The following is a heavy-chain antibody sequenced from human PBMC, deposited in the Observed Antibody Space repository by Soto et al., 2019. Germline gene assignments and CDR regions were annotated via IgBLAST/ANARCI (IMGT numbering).Heavy chain of an antibody. J-gene: IGHJ4*02. Sequence: QAHLAQSGAEVKKPGSSVTVSCKASGGTFNSYGISWVRQAPGQGLDWMGVIIPLYGTVNYAQKSQGRVSITADKSTSTAYMDLNSLSSADSAVYYCARVRVIRGVIPSHFGLWGQGTLVTVSS. CDR3: ARVRVIRGVIPSHFGL. CDR1: GGTFNSYG. D-gene: IGHD3-10*01. CDR2: IIPLYGTV. V-gene: IGHV1-69*06.